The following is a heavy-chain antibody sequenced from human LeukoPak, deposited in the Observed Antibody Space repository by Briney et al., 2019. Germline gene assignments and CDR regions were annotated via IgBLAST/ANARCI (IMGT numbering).Heavy chain of an antibody. CDR2: INHSGST. Sequence: SETLSLTCAVHGGSFSGYYWSWIRQPPGKGLEWIGEINHSGSTNYNPSLKSRVTISVDTSKNQFSLKLSSVTAADTAVYYCAGGVWEIDYWGQGTLVTVSS. D-gene: IGHD3-16*01. CDR3: AGGVWEIDY. V-gene: IGHV4-34*01. CDR1: GGSFSGYY. J-gene: IGHJ4*02.